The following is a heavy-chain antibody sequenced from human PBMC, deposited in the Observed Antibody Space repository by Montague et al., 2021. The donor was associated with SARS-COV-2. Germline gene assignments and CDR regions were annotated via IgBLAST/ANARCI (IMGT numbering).Heavy chain of an antibody. J-gene: IGHJ4*02. D-gene: IGHD1-1*01. Sequence: SLRLSCAASGFVFTSYSMNWVRQAPGKGLEWVSSISSTSSYIYYADSVKGRFTISRDSSKTSMYLHMKDLRAEDSAVNYCVRGMLASTGAMSDHWGQGTRVTVSS. V-gene: IGHV3-21*01. CDR2: ISSTSSYI. CDR1: GFVFTSYS. CDR3: VRGMLASTGAMSDH.